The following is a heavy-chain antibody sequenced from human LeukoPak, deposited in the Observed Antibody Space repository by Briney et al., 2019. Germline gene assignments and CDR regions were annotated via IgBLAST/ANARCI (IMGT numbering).Heavy chain of an antibody. CDR1: GGSFSGYY. CDR3: ARDGNDYVWGSYSVPFDY. Sequence: PSETLSLTCAVYGGSFSGYYWSWIRQPPGKGLEWIGEINHSGSTNYNPSLKSRVTISVDTSKNQFSLKLSSVTAADTAVYYCARDGNDYVWGSYSVPFDYWGQGTLVTVSS. J-gene: IGHJ4*02. V-gene: IGHV4-34*01. CDR2: INHSGST. D-gene: IGHD3-16*01.